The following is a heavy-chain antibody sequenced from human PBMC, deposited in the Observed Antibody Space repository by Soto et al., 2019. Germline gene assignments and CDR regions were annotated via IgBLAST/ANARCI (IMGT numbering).Heavy chain of an antibody. CDR1: VYTFFTYD. CDR2: ISTYSGDT. D-gene: IGHD5-12*01. CDR3: ARHHGPTTSENWFDH. V-gene: IGHV1-18*01. J-gene: IGHJ5*02. Sequence: GXSVKVSCKGSVYTFFTYDISWVRQAPGQGLEWMGWISTYSGDTKYAQKFQGRVTMTTDTSTTTAYLELRSLRSDYTAVYYCARHHGPTTSENWFDHWGQGTLVTVSS.